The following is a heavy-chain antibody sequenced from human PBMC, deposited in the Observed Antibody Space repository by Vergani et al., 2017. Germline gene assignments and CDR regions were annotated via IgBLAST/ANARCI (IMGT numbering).Heavy chain of an antibody. CDR3: ARDSRYCSSTSCYVGRDWFDP. V-gene: IGHV4-59*01. CDR2: VEDSGYF. CDR1: GGSLSGYY. J-gene: IGHJ5*02. Sequence: QVQLQESGPGLVRPSETLSLTCTVSGGSLSGYYWNWIRQTPGEGLEWIGYVEDSGYFNYNPSLKTRASMSSDTSNNQFSLMLSSVTVADTAVYYCARDSRYCSSTSCYVGRDWFDPWGQGTLVTVSS. D-gene: IGHD2-2*01.